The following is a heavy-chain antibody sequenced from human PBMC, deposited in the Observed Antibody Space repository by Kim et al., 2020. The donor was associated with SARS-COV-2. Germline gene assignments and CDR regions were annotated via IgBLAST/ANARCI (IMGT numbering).Heavy chain of an antibody. CDR1: GFTFSSYA. CDR2: ISGSGGST. J-gene: IGHJ2*01. V-gene: IGHV3-23*01. Sequence: GGSLRLSCAASGFTFSSYAMSWVRQAPGKGLEWVSAISGSGGSTYYADSVKGRFTISRDNSKNTLYLQMNSLRAEDTAVYYCAKEGSSVGTGWYFDLWDRGTLVTVSS. CDR3: AKEGSSVGTGWYFDL. D-gene: IGHD6-19*01.